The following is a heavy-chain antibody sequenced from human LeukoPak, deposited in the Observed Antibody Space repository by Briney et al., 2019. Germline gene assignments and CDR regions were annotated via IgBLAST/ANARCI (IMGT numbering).Heavy chain of an antibody. V-gene: IGHV7-4-1*02. J-gene: IGHJ3*01. CDR3: ARDQDVMVRGDV. Sequence: ASVKVSCKASGYIFTNYAMNWVRQAPGQGLEWMGYIKTSTGNPTYAQGFTGRFVFSLDTSVSTAYLQINNLKTEDTAVYYCARDQDVMVRGDVWGQGTMVTVSS. D-gene: IGHD3-10*01. CDR2: IKTSTGNP. CDR1: GYIFTNYA.